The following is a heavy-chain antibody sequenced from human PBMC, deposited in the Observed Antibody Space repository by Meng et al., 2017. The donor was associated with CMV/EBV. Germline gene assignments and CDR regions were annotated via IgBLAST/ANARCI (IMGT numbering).Heavy chain of an antibody. J-gene: IGHJ4*02. V-gene: IGHV3-21*01. CDR1: GFTFSSYS. Sequence: GESLKISCAASGFTFSSYSMNWVRQAPGKGLEWVSSISSSSSYIYYADSVKGRFTISRDNAKNSLYLQMNSLRAEDTAVYYCARDCSSTSCYSDNYWGQGTLVTVS. CDR3: ARDCSSTSCYSDNY. CDR2: ISSSSSYI. D-gene: IGHD2-2*01.